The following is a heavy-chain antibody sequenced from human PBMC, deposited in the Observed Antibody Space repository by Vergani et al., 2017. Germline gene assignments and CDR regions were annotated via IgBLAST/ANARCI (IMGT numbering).Heavy chain of an antibody. D-gene: IGHD5-12*01. V-gene: IGHV1-69*11. J-gene: IGHJ4*02. CDR2: IIPILGTA. Sequence: QVQLVQSGAEVKKPGASVKVSCKASGGTFSSYAISWVRQAPGQGLEWMGRIIPILGTANYAQKFQGRVTITADESTSTAYMELSSLRSEDTAVYYCASVPERLQFLKTQKDSGYDEEPVGWGQGTLVTVSS. CDR1: GGTFSSYA. CDR3: ASVPERLQFLKTQKDSGYDEEPVG.